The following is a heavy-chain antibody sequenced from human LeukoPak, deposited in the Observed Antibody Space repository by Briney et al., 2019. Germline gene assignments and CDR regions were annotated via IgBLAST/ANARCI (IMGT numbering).Heavy chain of an antibody. CDR3: ARDPKRGYSYGP. D-gene: IGHD5-18*01. Sequence: PSETLSLTCAVYGGSFSGYYWSWIRQPPGEGLEWIGEINHSGSTNYNPSLKSRVTISVDTSKNQFSLKLSSVTAADTAVYYCARDPKRGYSYGPWGQGTLVTVSS. CDR2: INHSGST. CDR1: GGSFSGYY. V-gene: IGHV4-34*01. J-gene: IGHJ5*02.